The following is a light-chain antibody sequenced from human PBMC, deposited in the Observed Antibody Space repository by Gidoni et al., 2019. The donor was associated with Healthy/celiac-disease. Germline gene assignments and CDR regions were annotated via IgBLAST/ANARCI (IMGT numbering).Light chain of an antibody. Sequence: DIVMTQSPDSLAVSLGERATINCKSSQSVLYSSNNKNYLAWYQQKPGQPPKLLIYWASTREFGVPDRFSGSGSGTDFTLTISSLQAEDVAVYYCQQYYSTSVTFGGGTKVEIK. J-gene: IGKJ4*01. CDR3: QQYYSTSVT. V-gene: IGKV4-1*01. CDR1: QSVLYSSNNKNY. CDR2: WAS.